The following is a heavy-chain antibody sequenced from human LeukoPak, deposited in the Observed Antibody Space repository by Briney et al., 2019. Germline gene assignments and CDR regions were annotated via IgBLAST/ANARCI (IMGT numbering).Heavy chain of an antibody. CDR3: ARVLRRWFGDNWFDP. D-gene: IGHD3-10*01. CDR1: GYTFTGYY. CDR2: INPNSGGT. J-gene: IGHJ5*02. Sequence: EASVKASCKASGYTFTGYYIQWVRQAPGQGVEWMGWINPNSGGTNYAQKFQGRVTMTRDTSISTAYMELSRLRSDDTAVYYCARVLRRWFGDNWFDPWGQGTLVTVSS. V-gene: IGHV1-2*02.